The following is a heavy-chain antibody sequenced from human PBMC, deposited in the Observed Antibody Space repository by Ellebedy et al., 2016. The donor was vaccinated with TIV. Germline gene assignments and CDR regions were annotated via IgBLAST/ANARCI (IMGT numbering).Heavy chain of an antibody. V-gene: IGHV3-21*04. D-gene: IGHD2-2*01. CDR1: GFTFSSHA. Sequence: GESLKISXAASGFTFSSHAMNWVRQAPGKGLEWVSVIKYDSDIHYADSVKGRFTISRDNSQNTLYLQMDSLRAEDTAVYYCARSILPATASYYGLDVWGQGTTVTVSS. J-gene: IGHJ6*02. CDR2: IKYDSDI. CDR3: ARSILPATASYYGLDV.